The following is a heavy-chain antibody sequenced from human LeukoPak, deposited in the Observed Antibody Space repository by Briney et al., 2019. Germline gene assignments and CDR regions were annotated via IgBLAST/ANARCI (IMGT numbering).Heavy chain of an antibody. CDR2: IYYSGST. CDR3: ARGHTGPFDY. Sequence: SETLSLTCTVSSGSISGHYWSWIRQPPGEGLEWIGNIYYSGSTNYNPSLKSRVTISVDTSKNQFSLKLSSVTAADTAVYYCARGHTGPFDYWGQGTLVTVSS. CDR1: SGSISGHY. V-gene: IGHV4-59*11. D-gene: IGHD7-27*01. J-gene: IGHJ4*02.